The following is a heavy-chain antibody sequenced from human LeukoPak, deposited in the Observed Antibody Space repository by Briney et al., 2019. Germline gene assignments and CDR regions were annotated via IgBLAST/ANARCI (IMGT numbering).Heavy chain of an antibody. CDR1: GFTFSSYS. CDR2: ISSSSSYI. D-gene: IGHD2-15*01. J-gene: IGHJ4*02. CDR3: AKVKDIVVVVAAIGY. V-gene: IGHV3-21*01. Sequence: GGSLRLSCAASGFTFSSYSMNWVRQAPGKGLEWVSSISSSSSYIYYADSVKGRFTISRDNSKNTLYLQMNSLRAEDTAVYYCAKVKDIVVVVAAIGYWGQGTLVTVSS.